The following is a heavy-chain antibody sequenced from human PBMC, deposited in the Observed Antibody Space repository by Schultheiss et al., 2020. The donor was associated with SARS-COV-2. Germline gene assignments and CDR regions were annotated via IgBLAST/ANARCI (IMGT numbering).Heavy chain of an antibody. D-gene: IGHD4-11*01. CDR3: ARLPKTSNPLYYYYYMDV. J-gene: IGHJ6*03. CDR1: GFTFSSYA. V-gene: IGHV3-23*01. Sequence: GGSLRLSCAASGFTFSSYAMSWVRQAPGKGLEWVSAISGSGSTIYYADSVKGRFTISRDNAKNSLYLQMNSLRAEDTAVYYCARLPKTSNPLYYYYYMDVWGKGTTVTVSS. CDR2: ISGSGSTI.